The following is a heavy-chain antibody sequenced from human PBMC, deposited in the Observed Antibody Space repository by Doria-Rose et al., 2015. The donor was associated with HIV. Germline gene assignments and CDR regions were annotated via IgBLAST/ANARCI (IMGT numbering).Heavy chain of an antibody. V-gene: IGHV3-30*04. Sequence: PGKGLEWVALISFDGSHQYYADSVKGRFTISRDNSKNTLFLQMNSLRAEDTAVYYCARVRLRSFDYWGQGTLVTVSS. D-gene: IGHD5-12*01. CDR2: ISFDGSHQ. J-gene: IGHJ4*02. CDR3: ARVRLRSFDY.